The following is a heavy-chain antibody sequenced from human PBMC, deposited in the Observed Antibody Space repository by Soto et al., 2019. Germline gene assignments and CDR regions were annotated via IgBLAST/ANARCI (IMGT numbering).Heavy chain of an antibody. J-gene: IGHJ4*02. CDR2: INAGNGNT. V-gene: IGHV1-3*01. Sequence: ASVKVSCKASGYTFTSYAMHWVRQAPGHRLEWMGWINAGNGNTKYSQKFQGRVTITRDTSASTAYMELSSLRSEDTAVYYCARNQLELRPFDYWGQGTLVTVSS. CDR3: ARNQLELRPFDY. CDR1: GYTFTSYA. D-gene: IGHD1-7*01.